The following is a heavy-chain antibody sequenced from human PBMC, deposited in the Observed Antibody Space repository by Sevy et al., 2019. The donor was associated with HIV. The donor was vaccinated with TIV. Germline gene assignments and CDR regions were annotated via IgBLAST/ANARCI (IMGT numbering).Heavy chain of an antibody. V-gene: IGHV3-33*01. J-gene: IGHJ4*02. CDR2: IWSDGAYQ. CDR1: GFTFSNYA. D-gene: IGHD3-22*01. Sequence: GESLKISCAATGFTFSNYAMHWVRQAPGKGMEWVAIIWSDGAYQYHGDSVKGRFTISRDNSKNTLYLQMNNVRVEDTAVYYWARGGYYYDNAAYYALDSWGQGTLVTVSS. CDR3: ARGGYYYDNAAYYALDS.